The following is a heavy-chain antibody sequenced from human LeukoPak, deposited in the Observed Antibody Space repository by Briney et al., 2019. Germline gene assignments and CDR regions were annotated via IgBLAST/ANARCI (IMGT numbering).Heavy chain of an antibody. Sequence: GGSLRLSCAASGFTFSSYAMSWVRQAPGKGLEWVSAISGSGGSTNYADSVKGRFTISRDNSKNTLYLQMNSLRAEDTAVYYCAKAVSMIVVVPDYWGQGTLVTVSS. CDR1: GFTFSSYA. J-gene: IGHJ4*02. CDR3: AKAVSMIVVVPDY. D-gene: IGHD3-22*01. V-gene: IGHV3-23*01. CDR2: ISGSGGST.